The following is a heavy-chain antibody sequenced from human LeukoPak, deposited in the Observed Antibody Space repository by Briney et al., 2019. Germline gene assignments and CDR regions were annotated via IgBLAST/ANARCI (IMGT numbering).Heavy chain of an antibody. Sequence: GASVKVSCKASGYTFTGYYLHWVRQAPGQGLEWMGWIKPNSGGTNYAQKFQGRVTMTRDTSISTAYMELSRLRSDDTAVYYCARDLWFGELRALGWFDPWGQGTLVTVSS. J-gene: IGHJ5*02. CDR3: ARDLWFGELRALGWFDP. CDR2: IKPNSGGT. CDR1: GYTFTGYY. V-gene: IGHV1-2*02. D-gene: IGHD3-10*01.